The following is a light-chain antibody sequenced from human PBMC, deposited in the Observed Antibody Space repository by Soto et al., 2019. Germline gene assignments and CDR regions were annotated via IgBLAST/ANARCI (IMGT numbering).Light chain of an antibody. CDR1: HGISSY. J-gene: IGKJ1*01. Sequence: AIRITQSPSSFSASTGDRVSITCRASHGISSYLAWYQQKPGKARKLLIYGASSWESVVQARFSGSGSGTDFTLTISRLESEDFATYYCQQYYGYPLTFGQGTKVDIK. CDR2: GAS. CDR3: QQYYGYPLT. V-gene: IGKV1-8*01.